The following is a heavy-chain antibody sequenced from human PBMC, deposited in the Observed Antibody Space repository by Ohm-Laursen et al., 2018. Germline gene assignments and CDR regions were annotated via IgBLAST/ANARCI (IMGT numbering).Heavy chain of an antibody. CDR1: GFTFSDYY. CDR2: ISSSGSTI. V-gene: IGHV3-11*01. Sequence: GSLRLSCTASGFTFSDYYMSWIRQAPGKGLEWVSYISSSGSTIYYADSVKGRFTISRDNAKNSLYLQMNSLRAEDTAVYYCARARVQYYYGMDVWGQGTTVTVSS. CDR3: ARARVQYYYGMDV. J-gene: IGHJ6*02.